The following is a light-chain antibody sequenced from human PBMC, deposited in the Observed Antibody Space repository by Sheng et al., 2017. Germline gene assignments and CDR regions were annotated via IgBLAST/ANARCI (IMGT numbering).Light chain of an antibody. J-gene: IGKJ4*01. CDR2: DAS. V-gene: IGKV1-33*01. CDR3: QQYENLPFT. Sequence: DIQMTQSPSSLSASEGDRVTITCQASQDIFHYLNWYQQKPGKAPKLLIYDASNLETGVPSRFRGSRSGTDFTFTINSLQPEDTATYYCQQYENLPFTFGGGTRVEIK. CDR1: QDIFHY.